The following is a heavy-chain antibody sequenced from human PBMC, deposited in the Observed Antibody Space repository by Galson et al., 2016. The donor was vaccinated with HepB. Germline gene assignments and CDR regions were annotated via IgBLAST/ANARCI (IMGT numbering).Heavy chain of an antibody. CDR1: GFTFRNYG. Sequence: SLRLSCAASGFTFRNYGMTWVRQAPGKGLEVVSSISRSGDSTDYADSVKGRFTIPRDNSKNTLSLQMNSLTADDTAIYYCVQGSTAPAVWGKRTTVTVSS. CDR2: ISRSGDST. V-gene: IGHV3-23*01. CDR3: VQGSTAPAV. J-gene: IGHJ6*04. D-gene: IGHD2-2*01.